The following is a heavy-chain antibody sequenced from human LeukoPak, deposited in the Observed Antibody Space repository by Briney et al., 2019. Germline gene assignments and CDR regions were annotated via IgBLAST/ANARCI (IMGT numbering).Heavy chain of an antibody. V-gene: IGHV5-51*01. CDR3: VRPRVAAAGSVAFDI. J-gene: IGHJ3*02. CDR1: GHTFTNSW. Sequence: GESLKISCEASGHTFTNSWIAWVRQKPGKGPEWMGLIYPDDSDTRYNPSFQGQVIISADKSISTAYLQWSGLKASDTAIYYCVRPRVAAAGSVAFDIWGQGTKVTVSS. D-gene: IGHD6-13*01. CDR2: IYPDDSDT.